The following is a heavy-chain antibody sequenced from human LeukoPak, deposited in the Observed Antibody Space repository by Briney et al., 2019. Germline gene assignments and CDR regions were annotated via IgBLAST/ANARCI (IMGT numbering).Heavy chain of an antibody. V-gene: IGHV1-2*02. CDR1: GYTFTDYH. J-gene: IGHJ5*02. Sequence: ASVKVSCKASGYTFTDYHMYWMRQAPGQGLECMGWMNPNSGGTNYAQKFQGRITMTTDTSTSTAYMELRSLRSDDTAVYYCARVSDYSSSWYWFDPWGQGTLVTVSS. CDR3: ARVSDYSSSWYWFDP. D-gene: IGHD6-13*01. CDR2: MNPNSGGT.